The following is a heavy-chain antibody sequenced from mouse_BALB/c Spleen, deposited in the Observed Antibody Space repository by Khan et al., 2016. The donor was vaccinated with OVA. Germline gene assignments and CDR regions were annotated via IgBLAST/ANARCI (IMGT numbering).Heavy chain of an antibody. CDR3: ASGLPEGFAY. Sequence: EVKLEESGPGLVKPSQSLSLTCTVTGYSITSDYAWNWIRQFPGNKLEWMGYISYSGSTSYNPSLKSRISITRDTSKNLFFLQLNSVTTEDTATYYCASGLPEGFAYWGQGTLVTVSA. CDR1: GYSITSDYA. V-gene: IGHV3-2*02. D-gene: IGHD2-10*01. J-gene: IGHJ3*01. CDR2: ISYSGST.